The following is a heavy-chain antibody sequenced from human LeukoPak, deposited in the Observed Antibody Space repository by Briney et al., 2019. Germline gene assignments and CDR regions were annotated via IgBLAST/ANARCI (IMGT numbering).Heavy chain of an antibody. D-gene: IGHD6-19*01. V-gene: IGHV3-21*01. CDR3: ARDNIAVAGDFDY. CDR2: ISSSSSYI. Sequence: GGSLRLSCAASGFTFSSYSMNWVRQAPGKGLEWVSSISSSSSYIYYADSVKGRFTISRDDAKNSLYLQMNSLRAEDTAVYYCARDNIAVAGDFDYWGQGTLVTVSS. J-gene: IGHJ4*02. CDR1: GFTFSSYS.